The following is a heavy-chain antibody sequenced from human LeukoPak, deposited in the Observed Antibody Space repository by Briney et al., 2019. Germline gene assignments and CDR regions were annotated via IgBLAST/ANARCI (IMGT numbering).Heavy chain of an antibody. Sequence: TSETLSLTCTVSGVSISSYYWSWIRQPAGKGLEWIGRIYTSGSTNYNPSLKSRVTMSVDTSKNQFSLKLSSVTAADTAVYYCARVSYSYWYFDLWGRGTLVTVSS. D-gene: IGHD1-26*01. J-gene: IGHJ2*01. V-gene: IGHV4-4*07. CDR3: ARVSYSYWYFDL. CDR1: GVSISSYY. CDR2: IYTSGST.